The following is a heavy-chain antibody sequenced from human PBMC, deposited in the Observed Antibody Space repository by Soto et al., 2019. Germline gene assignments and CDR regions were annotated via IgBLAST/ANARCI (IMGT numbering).Heavy chain of an antibody. V-gene: IGHV4-4*02. D-gene: IGHD1-26*01. CDR2: AHHSGRT. CDR1: GGSMSSSNW. CDR3: ARSEATGLDY. J-gene: IGHJ4*02. Sequence: SETLSLTCTVSGGSMSSSNWWNWVRQSPGKGLEWIGEAHHSGRTNYNPSLKGRVTISVDKSKNHFSLKLSSVTAADTAVYYCARSEATGLDYWGQGTLVTVSS.